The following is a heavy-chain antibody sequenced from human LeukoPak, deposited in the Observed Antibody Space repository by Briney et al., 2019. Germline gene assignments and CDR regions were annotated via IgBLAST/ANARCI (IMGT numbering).Heavy chain of an antibody. CDR2: INSDGSST. CDR3: ARDYYDSSGYYRNDDAFDI. CDR1: GFTFSSYW. V-gene: IGHV3-74*01. Sequence: PGGSLRLSCAASGFTFSSYWMHWVRQAPGKGLVWVSRINSDGSSTSYADSVKGRFTSSRDNANNTLYLQMNSLRAEDTAVYYCARDYYDSSGYYRNDDAFDIWGQGTMVTVSS. J-gene: IGHJ3*02. D-gene: IGHD3-22*01.